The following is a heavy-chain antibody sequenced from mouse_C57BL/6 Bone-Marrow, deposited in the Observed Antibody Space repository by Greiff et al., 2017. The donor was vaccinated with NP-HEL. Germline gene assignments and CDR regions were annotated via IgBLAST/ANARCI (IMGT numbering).Heavy chain of an antibody. V-gene: IGHV5-17*01. CDR3: ARDLLGVDY. Sequence: EVNVVESGGGLVKPGGSLKLSCAASGFTFSDYGMHWVRQAPEKGLEWVAYISSGSSTIYYADTVKGRFTISRDNAKNTLFLQMTSLRSEDTAMYYCARDLLGVDYWGQGTTLTVSS. CDR2: ISSGSSTI. D-gene: IGHD4-1*01. J-gene: IGHJ2*01. CDR1: GFTFSDYG.